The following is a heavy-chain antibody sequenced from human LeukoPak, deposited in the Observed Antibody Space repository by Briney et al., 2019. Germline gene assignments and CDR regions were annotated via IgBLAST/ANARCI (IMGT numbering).Heavy chain of an antibody. V-gene: IGHV1-69*13. CDR3: ARDLDSSGYFDY. D-gene: IGHD3-22*01. J-gene: IGHJ4*02. CDR2: IIPIFGTA. Sequence: SVKVSCKASGGTFSSYAISWVRQAPGQGLEWMGGIIPIFGTANYAQKFQGRVTITADGSTSTAYMELSSLRSEDTAVYYCARDLDSSGYFDYWGQGTLVTVSS. CDR1: GGTFSSYA.